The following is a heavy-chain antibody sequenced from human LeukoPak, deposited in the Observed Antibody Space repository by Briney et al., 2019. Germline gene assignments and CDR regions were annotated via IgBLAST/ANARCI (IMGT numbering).Heavy chain of an antibody. CDR1: GGSVSSHF. Sequence: SETLTLTCTVSGGSVSSHFWSWIRQPPGKGLEWIGYIYNSGITNYNPSLKSRVTMSVDTSKNQFSLMLRSVTAADTAVYYCARDHLPAGAPGYYMDVWGKGTTVTVSS. CDR2: IYNSGIT. J-gene: IGHJ6*03. CDR3: ARDHLPAGAPGYYMDV. D-gene: IGHD4/OR15-4a*01. V-gene: IGHV4-59*02.